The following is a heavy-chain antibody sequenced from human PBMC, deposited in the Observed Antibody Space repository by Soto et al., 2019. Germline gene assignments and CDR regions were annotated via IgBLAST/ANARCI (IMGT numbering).Heavy chain of an antibody. J-gene: IGHJ4*02. CDR1: GFTFSSYG. V-gene: IGHV3-30*18. CDR3: AKVGGFLEWFEGYLDY. CDR2: ISYDGSNK. Sequence: VQLLESGGGLIQPGGSLRLSCAASGFTFSSYGMHWVRQAPGKGLEWVAVISYDGSNKYYADSVKGRFTISRDNSKNTLYLQLNSRRAEDTAVYYCAKVGGFLEWFEGYLDYWAREPWSPSPQ. D-gene: IGHD3-3*01.